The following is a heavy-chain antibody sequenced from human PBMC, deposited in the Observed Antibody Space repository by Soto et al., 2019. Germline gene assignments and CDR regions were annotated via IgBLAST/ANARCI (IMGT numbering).Heavy chain of an antibody. Sequence: GGSLRLSCAASGFTFNTYAMSWVRQAPGKGLEWVSAISSSGGSTYYADSVKGRFTISRDNAKNSVHLQMRSLRAEDTAVYYCARGSFFYETSGYYPPDYWGQGTLVTVSS. CDR1: GFTFNTYA. CDR3: ARGSFFYETSGYYPPDY. D-gene: IGHD3-22*01. J-gene: IGHJ4*02. V-gene: IGHV3-23*01. CDR2: ISSSGGST.